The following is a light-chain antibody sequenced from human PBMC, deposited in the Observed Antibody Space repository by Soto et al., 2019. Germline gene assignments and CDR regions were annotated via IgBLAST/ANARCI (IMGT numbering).Light chain of an antibody. CDR2: GAS. V-gene: IGKV3-15*01. Sequence: EIVMTQSPASLSVSPGERATLSCRASQSVSSNLAWYQQKPGQAPRLLIYGASTRATGIPVRFSGSGSETEFTLTISSLQSEDFAVYYCQQYNNWPRATFGGGTKVEIK. CDR3: QQYNNWPRAT. J-gene: IGKJ4*01. CDR1: QSVSSN.